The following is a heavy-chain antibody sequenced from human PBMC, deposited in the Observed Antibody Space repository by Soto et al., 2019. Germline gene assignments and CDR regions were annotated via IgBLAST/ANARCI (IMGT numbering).Heavy chain of an antibody. CDR3: ARIDCTGNNCNPYYHYGMDV. CDR1: GFTFYTYG. D-gene: IGHD2-8*02. J-gene: IGHJ6*02. Sequence: LRLSCAASGFTFYTYGMHWVRQVPGKGLQWVAVVWYDGGTKYYADSVRGRFTVSRDNSKNTLYLQMNSLRDEDTAVYYCARIDCTGNNCNPYYHYGMDVWGQGTTVTVSS. CDR2: VWYDGGTK. V-gene: IGHV3-33*01.